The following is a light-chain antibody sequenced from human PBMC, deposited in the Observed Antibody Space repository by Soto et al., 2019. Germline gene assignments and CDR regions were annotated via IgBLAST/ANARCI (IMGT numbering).Light chain of an antibody. J-gene: IGKJ1*01. CDR2: GAS. V-gene: IGKV3-20*01. CDR1: QSISRY. Sequence: IVLTQSPGTLSLSPGERTTLSCRASQSISRYLAWYQQKPGQGPRLLIYGASSRATGTPDRFSGSGSGTDFTLTIKRMETEDFATYYCQQYGSSPPTFGQGTKVDIK. CDR3: QQYGSSPPT.